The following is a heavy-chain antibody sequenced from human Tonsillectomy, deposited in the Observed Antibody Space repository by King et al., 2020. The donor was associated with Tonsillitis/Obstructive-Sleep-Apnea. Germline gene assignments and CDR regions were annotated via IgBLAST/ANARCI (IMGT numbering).Heavy chain of an antibody. CDR1: GFIFSHYG. CDR3: AKEEQYDQIDD. Sequence: QLVQSGGGVVQPGSSLRLSCAASGFIFSHYGMHWVRQSPGRGLEWVAAISYDGTNQYYADSVKGRFTVSRDSSKNTLYLQMKSLRVEDQAVYYCAKEEQYDQIDDLGQGILVTVSS. V-gene: IGHV3-30*18. D-gene: IGHD1/OR15-1a*01. J-gene: IGHJ4*02. CDR2: ISYDGTNQ.